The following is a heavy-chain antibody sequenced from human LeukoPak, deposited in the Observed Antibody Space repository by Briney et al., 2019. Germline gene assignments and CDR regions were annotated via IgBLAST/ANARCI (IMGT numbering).Heavy chain of an antibody. V-gene: IGHV3-48*04. J-gene: IGHJ3*02. CDR3: AREKAYCGGDCYNDAFDI. CDR1: GFTFSSYS. D-gene: IGHD2-21*02. CDR2: ISSSSSTI. Sequence: GGFLRLSCAASGFTFSSYSMNWVRQAPGKGLEWVSYISSSSSTIYYADSVKGRFTISRDNAKNSLYLQMNSLRAEDTAVYYCAREKAYCGGDCYNDAFDIWGQGTMVTVSS.